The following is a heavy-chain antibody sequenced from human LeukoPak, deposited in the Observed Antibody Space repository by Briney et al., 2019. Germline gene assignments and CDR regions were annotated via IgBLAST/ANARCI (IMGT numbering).Heavy chain of an antibody. V-gene: IGHV4-4*07. CDR1: GGSISSYY. Sequence: SETLSLTCTVSGGSISSYYWSWIRQPAGKGLEWIGRIYTSGSTNYNPSLKSRVTMSVDTSKNQFSLKLSSVTAADTAVYYCARDQGWELPNWFDPWGQGTLVTVSS. CDR2: IYTSGST. CDR3: ARDQGWELPNWFDP. D-gene: IGHD1-26*01. J-gene: IGHJ5*02.